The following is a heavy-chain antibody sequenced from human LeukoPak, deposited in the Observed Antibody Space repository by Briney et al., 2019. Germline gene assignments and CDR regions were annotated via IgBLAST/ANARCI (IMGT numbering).Heavy chain of an antibody. D-gene: IGHD2-2*01. Sequence: GGSLRLSCAVSGFIFDDYAMHWVRQAPGKGLEWVSAISGSGGSTYYADSVKGRFTISRDNSKNTLYLQMNSLRAEDTAVYYCAKISDIVVVPAAIGAFDIWGQGTMVTVSS. J-gene: IGHJ3*02. CDR3: AKISDIVVVPAAIGAFDI. CDR2: ISGSGGST. V-gene: IGHV3-23*01. CDR1: GFIFDDYA.